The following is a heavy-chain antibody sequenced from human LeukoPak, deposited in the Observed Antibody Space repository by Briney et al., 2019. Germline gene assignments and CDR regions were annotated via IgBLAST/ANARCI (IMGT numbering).Heavy chain of an antibody. V-gene: IGHV4-34*01. CDR2: INHSGST. J-gene: IGHJ4*02. CDR3: ARGQFQRDY. CDR1: GGSFSGYY. Sequence: SETLSLTCAVYGGSFSGYYWSWIRQPPGKGLEWIGEINHSGSTNYSPSLKSRVTMSVDTSKKQFSLILSSVTGADTAVYYCARGQFQRDYWGQGTLVTVSS.